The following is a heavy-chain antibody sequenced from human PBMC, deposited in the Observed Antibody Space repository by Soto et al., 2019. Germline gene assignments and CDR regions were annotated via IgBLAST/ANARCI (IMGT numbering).Heavy chain of an antibody. CDR3: ATDRYSGYRYYFDY. J-gene: IGHJ4*02. Sequence: ASVKVSCKVSGYTLTELSMHWVRQAPGKGLEWMGGFDPEDGETIYAQKFQGRVTMTEDTSTDTAYMELSSLRSEDTVVYYCATDRYSGYRYYFDYWGQGTLVTVSS. V-gene: IGHV1-24*01. D-gene: IGHD5-12*01. CDR2: FDPEDGET. CDR1: GYTLTELS.